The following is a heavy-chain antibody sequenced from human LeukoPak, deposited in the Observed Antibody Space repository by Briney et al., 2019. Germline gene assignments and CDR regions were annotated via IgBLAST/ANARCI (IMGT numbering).Heavy chain of an antibody. CDR1: GYTFTGYY. CDR3: ASLAGRITGTNDPHDY. Sequence: GASVKVSCKASGYTFTGYYMHWVRQAPGQGLEWMGWINPNSGGTNYAQKFQGRVTMTRDTSISTAYMELSRLRSDDTAVYYCASLAGRITGTNDPHDYWGQGTLVTVSS. D-gene: IGHD1-20*01. V-gene: IGHV1-2*02. J-gene: IGHJ4*02. CDR2: INPNSGGT.